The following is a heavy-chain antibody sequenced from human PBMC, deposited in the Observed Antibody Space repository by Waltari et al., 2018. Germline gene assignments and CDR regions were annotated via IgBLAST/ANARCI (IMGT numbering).Heavy chain of an antibody. D-gene: IGHD6-13*01. CDR2: MNPNSGNT. V-gene: IGHV1-8*03. Sequence: QVQLVQSGAEVKKPGSSVKVSCKASGGTFSSYAISWVRQATGQGLEWMGWMNPNSGNTGYAQKFQGRVTITRNTSISTAYMELSSLRSEDTAVYYCARGNRYSSFRDWVDPWGQGTLVTVSS. CDR3: ARGNRYSSFRDWVDP. J-gene: IGHJ5*02. CDR1: GGTFSSYA.